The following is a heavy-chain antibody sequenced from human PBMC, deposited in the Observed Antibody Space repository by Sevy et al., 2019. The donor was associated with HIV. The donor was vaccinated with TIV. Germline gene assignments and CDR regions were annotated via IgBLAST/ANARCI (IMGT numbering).Heavy chain of an antibody. CDR3: ARDDGNYYFHY. J-gene: IGHJ4*02. CDR1: GFTFSKYW. D-gene: IGHD1-7*01. V-gene: IGHV3-7*01. Sequence: GGSLRLSCAASGFTFSKYWMGWVRQAPGKGMEWVANIKQDAGQKYYVDSVKGRFTISRDNAKNSLYLQMNSLRAEDTAVYFCARDDGNYYFHYWGQGTLVTVSS. CDR2: IKQDAGQK.